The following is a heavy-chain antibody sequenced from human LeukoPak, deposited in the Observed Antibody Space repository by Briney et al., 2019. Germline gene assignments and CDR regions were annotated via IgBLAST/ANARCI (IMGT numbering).Heavy chain of an antibody. J-gene: IGHJ4*02. D-gene: IGHD6-13*01. Sequence: SVPVSCKASGGTFSSYASSWVRQAPGQGLEWMGGIIPIFGTANYAQKFQGRVTITADKSTSTAYMELSSLRAEDTDVYYCAATPGYSSSWYDYWGQGTLVTVSS. V-gene: IGHV1-69*06. CDR1: GGTFSSYA. CDR3: AATPGYSSSWYDY. CDR2: IIPIFGTA.